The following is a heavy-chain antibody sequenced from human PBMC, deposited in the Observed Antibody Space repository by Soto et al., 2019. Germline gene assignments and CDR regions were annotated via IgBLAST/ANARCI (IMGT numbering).Heavy chain of an antibody. Sequence: GGSLRLSCAASGFTFSTHSMNWVRQAPGKGLEWIYADSVKGRFTISRDNAKNSLYLQMNSLRAEDTAVYFCVGEVGFQLIYWGQGTLVTVSS. CDR1: GFTFSTHS. CDR3: VGEVGFQLIY. J-gene: IGHJ4*02. D-gene: IGHD2-2*01. V-gene: IGHV3-48*01.